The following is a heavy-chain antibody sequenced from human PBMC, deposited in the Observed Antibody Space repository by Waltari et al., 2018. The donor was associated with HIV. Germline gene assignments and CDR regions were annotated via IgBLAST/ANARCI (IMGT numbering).Heavy chain of an antibody. CDR2: ISWNSGSI. CDR3: AKVQGSSSLNYFDY. V-gene: IGHV3-9*01. CDR1: GFTFDDYA. D-gene: IGHD6-6*01. J-gene: IGHJ4*02. Sequence: EVQLVESGGGLVQPGRSLRLSCAASGFTFDDYAMHWVRPAPGKGLEWVSGISWNSGSIGYADSVKGRFTISRDNAKNSLYLQMNSLRAEDTALYYCAKVQGSSSLNYFDYWGQGTLVTVSS.